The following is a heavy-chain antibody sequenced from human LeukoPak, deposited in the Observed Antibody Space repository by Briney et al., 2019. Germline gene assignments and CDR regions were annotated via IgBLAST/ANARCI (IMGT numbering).Heavy chain of an antibody. J-gene: IGHJ4*02. CDR2: IYYSGST. Sequence: PSETLSLTCTVSGDSISFYYWTWIRQPPGKGLEWIGYIYYSGSTDSNPSLKSRVTISVDTSKNQFSLKLSSVTAADTAVYYCARTYCSGGSCHFDYRGQGTLVTVSS. CDR3: ARTYCSGGSCHFDY. V-gene: IGHV4-59*08. D-gene: IGHD2-15*01. CDR1: GDSISFYY.